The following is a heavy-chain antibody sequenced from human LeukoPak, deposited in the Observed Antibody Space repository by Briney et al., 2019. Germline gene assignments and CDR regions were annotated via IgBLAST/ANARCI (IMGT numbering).Heavy chain of an antibody. CDR2: INPSGGST. Sequence: ASAKVSCKASGYTFTNYYTHWVRQAPGQGLEWMGIINPSGGSTSYAQKFQGRVTMTRDTSTSTVYMELSSLRSEDTAVYYCATFNGYSSGGHYCDYWGQGTLVTVSS. CDR3: ATFNGYSSGGHYCDY. D-gene: IGHD6-19*01. V-gene: IGHV1-46*01. J-gene: IGHJ4*02. CDR1: GYTFTNYY.